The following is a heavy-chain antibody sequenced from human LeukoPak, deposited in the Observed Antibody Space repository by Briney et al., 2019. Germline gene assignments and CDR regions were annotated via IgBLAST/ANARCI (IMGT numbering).Heavy chain of an antibody. J-gene: IGHJ4*02. Sequence: GGSLRLSCAASGFTFSSYAMSWVRQPPGKGLEWVSYISPSGTTIYYAESVKGRFTISRDNAKNSVYLQMNTLRVEDTAVYYCARKTFGTVYFDYWGQGILVTVSS. CDR1: GFTFSSYA. V-gene: IGHV3-48*03. D-gene: IGHD1-1*01. CDR3: ARKTFGTVYFDY. CDR2: ISPSGTTI.